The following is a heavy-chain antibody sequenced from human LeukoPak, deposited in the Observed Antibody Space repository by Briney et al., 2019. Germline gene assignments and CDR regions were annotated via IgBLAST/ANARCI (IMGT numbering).Heavy chain of an antibody. D-gene: IGHD6-13*01. CDR1: GGSFSTYY. V-gene: IGHV4-34*01. CDR3: ARGGYSSSWHYYYYMDV. Sequence: PSETLSLTCTVSGGSFSTYYWSWIRQPPGKGLEWIGEINHSGSTNYNPSLKSRATISVDTSKNQFSLKLSSVTAADTAVYYCARGGYSSSWHYYYYMDVWGKGTTVTVSS. CDR2: INHSGST. J-gene: IGHJ6*03.